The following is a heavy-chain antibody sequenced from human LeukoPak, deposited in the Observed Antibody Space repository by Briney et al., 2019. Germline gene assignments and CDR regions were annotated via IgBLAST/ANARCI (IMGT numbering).Heavy chain of an antibody. CDR3: ARHKGYCSTTSCRSNWFDP. D-gene: IGHD2-2*01. CDR2: IDHSGSA. J-gene: IGHJ5*02. Sequence: PSETLSLTCAVYGGSFSGYYWSWIRQPPGKGLEWIGEIDHSGSANYNPSLKSRVTISVDTSKNQFSLKLSSVTAADTAVYYCARHKGYCSTTSCRSNWFDPWGQGTLVTVSS. V-gene: IGHV4-34*01. CDR1: GGSFSGYY.